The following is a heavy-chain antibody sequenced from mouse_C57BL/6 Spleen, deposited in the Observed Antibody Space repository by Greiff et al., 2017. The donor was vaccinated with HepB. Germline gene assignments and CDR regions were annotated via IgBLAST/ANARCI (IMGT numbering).Heavy chain of an antibody. D-gene: IGHD3-2*02. CDR1: GYAFSSSW. CDR2: IYPGDGDT. J-gene: IGHJ4*01. Sequence: QVQLKQSGPELVKPGASVKISCKASGYAFSSSWMNWVKQRPGKGLEWIGRIYPGDGDTNYNGKFKGKATLTADKSSSTAYMQLSSLTSEDSAVYFCARFGSSGYVRYAMDYWGQGTSVTVSS. CDR3: ARFGSSGYVRYAMDY. V-gene: IGHV1-82*01.